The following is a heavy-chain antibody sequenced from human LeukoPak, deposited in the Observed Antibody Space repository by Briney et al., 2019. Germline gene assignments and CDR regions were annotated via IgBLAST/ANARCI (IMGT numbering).Heavy chain of an antibody. CDR1: GGSFSGYY. V-gene: IGHV4-30-4*08. Sequence: SETLSLTCAVYGGSFSGYYWSWIRQPPGKGLEWTGYIYYSGSTYYNPSLKSRVTISVDTSKNQFSLKLSSVTAADTAVYYCARAKGSSWGDYWGQGTLVTVSS. CDR2: IYYSGST. D-gene: IGHD6-13*01. CDR3: ARAKGSSWGDY. J-gene: IGHJ4*02.